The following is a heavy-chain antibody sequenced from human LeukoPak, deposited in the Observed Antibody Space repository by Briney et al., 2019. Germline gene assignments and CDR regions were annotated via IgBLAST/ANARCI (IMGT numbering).Heavy chain of an antibody. J-gene: IGHJ4*02. CDR3: ALLYYDSFDFDY. V-gene: IGHV1-2*04. Sequence: AASVKVSCKASGYTFTGYYMHWVRQAPGQGLEWMGWINPNSGGTNYAQKFQGWVTMTRDTSISTAYMELSRLRSDDTAVYYCALLYYDSFDFDYWGQGTLVTVSS. D-gene: IGHD3-22*01. CDR2: INPNSGGT. CDR1: GYTFTGYY.